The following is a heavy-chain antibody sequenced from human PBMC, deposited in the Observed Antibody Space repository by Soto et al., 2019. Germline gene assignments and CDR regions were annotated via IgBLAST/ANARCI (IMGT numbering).Heavy chain of an antibody. CDR3: ARVRGGTRNYYYYGMDV. V-gene: IGHV1-18*01. D-gene: IGHD3-16*01. Sequence: ASVKVSCKASGYTFTSYGISWVRQAPGQGLEWMGWIGAYNGNTNYAQKLQGRVTMTTDTSTSTAYMELRSLRAEDTAVYYCARVRGGTRNYYYYGMDVWGQGTTVTVSS. J-gene: IGHJ6*02. CDR2: IGAYNGNT. CDR1: GYTFTSYG.